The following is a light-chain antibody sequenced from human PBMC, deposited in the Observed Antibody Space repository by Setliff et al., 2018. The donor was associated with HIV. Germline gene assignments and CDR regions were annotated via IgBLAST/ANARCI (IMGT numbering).Light chain of an antibody. V-gene: IGLV2-14*01. Sequence: QSALPQPASVSGSPGQSITISCTGTSSDVGGYNYVPWYQQHPGKGPKLMIYDVSKWPSGVSNRFSGSKSGNTASLTISGLQTEDEADYYCSSYTSSSTYVFGTGTKVTVL. CDR1: SSDVGGYNY. CDR2: DVS. CDR3: SSYTSSSTYV. J-gene: IGLJ1*01.